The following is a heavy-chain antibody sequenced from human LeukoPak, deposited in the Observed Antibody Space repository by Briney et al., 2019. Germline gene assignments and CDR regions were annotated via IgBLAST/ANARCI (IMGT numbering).Heavy chain of an antibody. CDR1: VLTFSTYG. V-gene: IGHV3-30*02. Sequence: PGGSLRLSCAASVLTFSTYGMHWVRQAPGKGLEWVAFIQNDGNDKYYADSVKGRFTISKDNSKNTVDLQMNGLRAEDTAVYYCARAVTWIDPWGQGTLVIVYS. CDR3: ARAVTWIDP. J-gene: IGHJ5*02. CDR2: IQNDGNDK.